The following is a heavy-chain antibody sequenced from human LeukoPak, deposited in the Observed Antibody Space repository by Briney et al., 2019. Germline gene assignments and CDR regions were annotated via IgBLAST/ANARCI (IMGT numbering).Heavy chain of an antibody. CDR3: ARDLTPGIAAAGSGY. CDR1: GFTFSSSW. V-gene: IGHV3-7*05. D-gene: IGHD6-13*01. J-gene: IGHJ4*02. Sequence: PGGSLRLSCAASGFTFSSSWMSWVRQAPGKGLEWVANIKQDGSEKYYVDSVKGRFTISRDNAKNSLYLQMNSLRAEDTAVYYCARDLTPGIAAAGSGYWGQGTLVTVSS. CDR2: IKQDGSEK.